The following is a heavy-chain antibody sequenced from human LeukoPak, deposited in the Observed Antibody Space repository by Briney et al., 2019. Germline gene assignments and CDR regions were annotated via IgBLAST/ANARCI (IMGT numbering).Heavy chain of an antibody. J-gene: IGHJ4*02. Sequence: PSQTLSLTCTVSGDSISSGDYYWSWIRQPAGKGLEWIGRISSSGSTNYNPSLKSRVTISVDTSKNQFSLKLSSVTAADTAVYYCAREYSGYDEGLDYWGQGTLVTVSS. D-gene: IGHD5-12*01. CDR1: GDSISSGDYY. V-gene: IGHV4-61*02. CDR3: AREYSGYDEGLDY. CDR2: ISSSGST.